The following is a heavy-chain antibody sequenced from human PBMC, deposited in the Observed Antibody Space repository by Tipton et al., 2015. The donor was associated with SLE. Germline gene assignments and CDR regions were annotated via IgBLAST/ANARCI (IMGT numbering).Heavy chain of an antibody. J-gene: IGHJ1*01. CDR1: GLTFNDAW. CDR3: TTDDGGWYLQH. CDR2: IKSKSEGGTT. D-gene: IGHD6-19*01. V-gene: IGHV3-15*01. Sequence: SLRLSCAASGLTFNDAWMSWVRQAPGKGLEWVGRIKSKSEGGTTDYAAPVKGRFTISRDDSKNTLYLQMNSLKTEDTAVYYCTTDDGGWYLQHWGQGTLVTVSS.